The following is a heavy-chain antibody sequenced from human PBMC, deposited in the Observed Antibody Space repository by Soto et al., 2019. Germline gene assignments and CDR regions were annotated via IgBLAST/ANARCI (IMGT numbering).Heavy chain of an antibody. Sequence: PGGSLRLSCAASGFTFSSYGMHGVRQAPGKGLEWVAVIWYDGSNKYYADSVKGRFTISRDNSKNTLYLQMNSLRAEDTAVYYCARHAVHSSGFTDYWGQGTLVTVSS. V-gene: IGHV3-33*01. CDR2: IWYDGSNK. CDR1: GFTFSSYG. J-gene: IGHJ4*02. CDR3: ARHAVHSSGFTDY. D-gene: IGHD6-19*01.